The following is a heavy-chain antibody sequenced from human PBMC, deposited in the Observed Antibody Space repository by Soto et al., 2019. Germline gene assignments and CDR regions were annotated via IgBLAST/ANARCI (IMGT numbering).Heavy chain of an antibody. J-gene: IGHJ6*01. CDR2: ISGSGGST. V-gene: IGHV3-23*01. D-gene: IGHD4-17*01. Sequence: RIRKAPGKGLEWVSAISGSGGSTYYADSVKGRFTISRDNSKNTLYLQMNSLRAEDMSLYSCTTRHDYGAASDILGKRTTVLV. CDR3: TTRHDYGAASDI.